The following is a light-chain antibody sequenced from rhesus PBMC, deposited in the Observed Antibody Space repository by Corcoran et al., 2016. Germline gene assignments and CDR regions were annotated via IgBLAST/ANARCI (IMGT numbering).Light chain of an antibody. CDR1: QSVSSS. V-gene: IGKV3-42*02. CDR3: QEYSNWP. J-gene: IGKJ4*01. Sequence: EIVLTQSPATLSLSPGERATLSCRASQSVSSSLAWYQQKPGKAPRLLISDAPSSATCSPDSVSGCVLETDVPLTCSSLEPEDIEVNYCQEYSNWPFGGRTKVELK. CDR2: DAP.